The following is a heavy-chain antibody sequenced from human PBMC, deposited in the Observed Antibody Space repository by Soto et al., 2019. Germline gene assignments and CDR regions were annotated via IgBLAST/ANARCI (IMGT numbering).Heavy chain of an antibody. CDR3: ARETLPPWLDP. D-gene: IGHD2-21*01. CDR1: DFTFSDYY. V-gene: IGHV3-11*01. Sequence: TGGSLRLSCVASDFTFSDYYMSWIRQSPGQGLEWVSSISGTSDTIYYRDSVKGRFTISRDNTKNSLYLQMNSLRADDTAVYYCARETLPPWLDPWGQGTLVTVSS. CDR2: ISGTSDTI. J-gene: IGHJ5*02.